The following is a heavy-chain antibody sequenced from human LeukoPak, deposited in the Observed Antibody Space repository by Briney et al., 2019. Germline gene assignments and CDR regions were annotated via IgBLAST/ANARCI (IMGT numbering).Heavy chain of an antibody. CDR1: GYTFTSYY. J-gene: IGHJ4*02. D-gene: IGHD2-8*02. V-gene: IGHV1-46*01. Sequence: ASVKVSCKASGYTFTSYYIHWVRQAPGQGLEWMGLINPSGGSTNYAQKFQGRVTMTRDTSTSTVYMELSSLRSEDTAVYYCASGFPGGVGLDYWGQGTLVTVSS. CDR2: INPSGGST. CDR3: ASGFPGGVGLDY.